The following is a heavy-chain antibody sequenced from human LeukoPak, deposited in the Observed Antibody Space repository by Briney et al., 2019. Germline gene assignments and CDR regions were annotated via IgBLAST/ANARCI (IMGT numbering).Heavy chain of an antibody. J-gene: IGHJ4*02. D-gene: IGHD3-10*01. CDR2: IYPGSSDT. Sequence: GESLKISCKGSGYSFTYYWIAWVRQIPGKGLEWMGIIYPGSSDTRYSPSFQGQVTISADKSIATAYLQWSSLKASDTAMYYCARQDGSGTYYFDYWGQGTLVTVSS. V-gene: IGHV5-51*01. CDR3: ARQDGSGTYYFDY. CDR1: GYSFTYYW.